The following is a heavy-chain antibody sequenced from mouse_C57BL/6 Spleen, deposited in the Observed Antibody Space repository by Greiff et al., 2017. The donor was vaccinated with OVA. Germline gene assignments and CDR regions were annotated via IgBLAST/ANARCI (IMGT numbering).Heavy chain of an antibody. V-gene: IGHV1-61*01. CDR2: IYPSDSET. J-gene: IGHJ3*01. D-gene: IGHD1-1*01. CDR1: GYTFTSYW. Sequence: VQLQQPGAELVRPGSSVKLSCKASGYTFTSYWMDWVKQRPGQGLEWIGNIYPSDSETHYNQKFKDKATLTVDKSSSTAYMQFSSLTSEDSAVYYTARGGYGSSYVFACWGKATLVTVSA. CDR3: ARGGYGSSYVFAC.